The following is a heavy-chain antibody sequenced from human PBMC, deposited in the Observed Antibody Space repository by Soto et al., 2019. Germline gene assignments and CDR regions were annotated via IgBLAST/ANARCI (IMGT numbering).Heavy chain of an antibody. V-gene: IGHV4-59*04. J-gene: IGHJ4*02. CDR2: IYYSGTT. D-gene: IGHD3-22*01. CDR3: AKDTYYYDRSGYYTYDH. Sequence: SETLSLTCTVSGGSISSYYCSWIRQPPGKGLEWIGSIYYSGTTYYNPSLKSRVSMSVDTSRNQFSLKLSSVTAADTAVYYCAKDTYYYDRSGYYTYDHWGQGTQVTVSS. CDR1: GGSISSYY.